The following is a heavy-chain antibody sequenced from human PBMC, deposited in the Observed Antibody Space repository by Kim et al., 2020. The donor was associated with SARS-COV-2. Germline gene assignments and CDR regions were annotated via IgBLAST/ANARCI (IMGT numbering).Heavy chain of an antibody. V-gene: IGHV3-30*04. CDR3: ARDGPTTVNDYYYYGMDV. J-gene: IGHJ6*02. CDR2: ISYDGSNK. CDR1: GFTFSSYA. Sequence: GGSLRLSCAASGFTFSSYAMHWVRQAPGKGLEWVAVISYDGSNKYYADSVKGRFTISRDNSKNTLYLQMNSLRAEDTAVYYCARDGPTTVNDYYYYGMDVWGQGTTVTVSS. D-gene: IGHD4-17*01.